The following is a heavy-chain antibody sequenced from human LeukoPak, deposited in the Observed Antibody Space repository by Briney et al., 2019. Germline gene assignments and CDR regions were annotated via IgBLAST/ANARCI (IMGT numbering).Heavy chain of an antibody. D-gene: IGHD2-21*02. CDR1: GGSISSYY. CDR3: ASDGIKVTQGYFFDY. CDR2: IYTSGST. J-gene: IGHJ4*02. Sequence: SETLSLTCTVSGGSISSYYWSWIRQPAGKGLEWIGRIYTSGSTNYNPSLKSRVTMSVDTSKNQFSLKLSSVTAADTAVYYYASDGIKVTQGYFFDYWGQGTLVTVSS. V-gene: IGHV4-4*07.